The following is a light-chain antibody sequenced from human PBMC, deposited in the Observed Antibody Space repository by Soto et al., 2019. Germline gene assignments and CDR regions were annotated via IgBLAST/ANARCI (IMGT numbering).Light chain of an antibody. CDR2: EVV. CDR3: TSYTSSSPLV. J-gene: IGLJ1*01. Sequence: QSALTQPASVSGSPGQSITISCTGTSSDVGGYNYVSWYQHHPGKAPKLMIYEVVNRPSGVSNRFSGSKSGITASLTISGLQAEDEADYYCTSYTSSSPLVFGTGTKVPVL. CDR1: SSDVGGYNY. V-gene: IGLV2-14*01.